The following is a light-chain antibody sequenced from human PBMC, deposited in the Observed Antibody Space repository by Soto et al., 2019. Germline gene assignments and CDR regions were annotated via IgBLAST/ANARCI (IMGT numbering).Light chain of an antibody. Sequence: DIQMTQSPSAMSASVGDRVTITCRASQDISNYLAWFQQKPGKVPQRLIFAASNLQSGVPARFSGSGSETEFTLTISSLQPEDFATYYCLQHHSYPYTFVQGTKLEIK. CDR3: LQHHSYPYT. CDR1: QDISNY. CDR2: AAS. J-gene: IGKJ2*01. V-gene: IGKV1-17*03.